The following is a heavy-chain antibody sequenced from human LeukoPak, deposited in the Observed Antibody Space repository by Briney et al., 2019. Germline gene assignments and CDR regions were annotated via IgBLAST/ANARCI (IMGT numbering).Heavy chain of an antibody. CDR1: GGSFSGYY. Sequence: SETLSLTCAVYGGSFSGYYWSWIRQPPGKGLEWIGEINHSGSTNYNPSLKSRVTISVDTSKNQFSLKLSSVTAADTAVYYCARVSVTTVTTNWFDPWGQGTLVTVSS. J-gene: IGHJ5*02. D-gene: IGHD4-17*01. CDR3: ARVSVTTVTTNWFDP. CDR2: INHSGST. V-gene: IGHV4-34*01.